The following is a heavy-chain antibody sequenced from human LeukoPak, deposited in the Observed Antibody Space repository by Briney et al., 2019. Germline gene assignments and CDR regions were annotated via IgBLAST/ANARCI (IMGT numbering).Heavy chain of an antibody. V-gene: IGHV1-18*01. CDR2: ISAYNGNT. J-gene: IGHJ4*02. Sequence: GASVKVSCKASGYTFTSYGISWVRQAPGQGLEWMGWISAYNGNTNYAQKLQGRVTMTTDTSTSTAYMELRSLRSDDTAVYYCARGSELSYDFWSGYHGSYWGQGTLVTVSS. D-gene: IGHD3-3*01. CDR3: ARGSELSYDFWSGYHGSY. CDR1: GYTFTSYG.